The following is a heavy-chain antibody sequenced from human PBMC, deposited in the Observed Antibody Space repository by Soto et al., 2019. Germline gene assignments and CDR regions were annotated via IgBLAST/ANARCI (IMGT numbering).Heavy chain of an antibody. V-gene: IGHV4-59*01. Sequence: SETLSLTCIVSGASISSYYWTWIRQPPGGGLEWIGYMHHTQGTNDNPSLRGRVHMSIDTSMNQFSLRLTSVTAADTAVYYCARVPFVGYFDWLDPWGHGTLVTVSS. J-gene: IGHJ5*02. CDR2: MHHTQGT. CDR3: ARVPFVGYFDWLDP. CDR1: GASISSYY. D-gene: IGHD3-9*01.